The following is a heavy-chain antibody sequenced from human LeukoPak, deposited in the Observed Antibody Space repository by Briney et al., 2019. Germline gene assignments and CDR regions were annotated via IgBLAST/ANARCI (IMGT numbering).Heavy chain of an antibody. CDR1: GYTFTNYG. J-gene: IGHJ4*02. D-gene: IGHD3-9*01. CDR3: ARDQENYDFLTGYPIFDY. CDR2: ISAYNGNT. Sequence: GASVKVSCKASGYTFTNYGISWVRQAPGQGLEWMGWISAYNGNTNYAQNLQGRVTMTKDTSTSTAYMELRSLRSDDTAVYYCARDQENYDFLTGYPIFDYWGQGTLVTVSS. V-gene: IGHV1-18*01.